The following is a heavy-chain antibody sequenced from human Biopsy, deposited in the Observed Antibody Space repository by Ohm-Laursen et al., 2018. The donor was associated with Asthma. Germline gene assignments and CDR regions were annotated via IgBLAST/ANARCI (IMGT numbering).Heavy chain of an antibody. Sequence: SSVKVSCKASGYTFIHFAIHWVRQAPGQRLEWMGWINADDGNTKYSQKFQGRVTITRDTSASTAYMDLRSLRSEDTAMYYCARTYYDFLAGQVNDAFALWGQGTMVTVSS. D-gene: IGHD3-9*01. V-gene: IGHV1-3*01. J-gene: IGHJ3*01. CDR2: INADDGNT. CDR3: ARTYYDFLAGQVNDAFAL. CDR1: GYTFIHFA.